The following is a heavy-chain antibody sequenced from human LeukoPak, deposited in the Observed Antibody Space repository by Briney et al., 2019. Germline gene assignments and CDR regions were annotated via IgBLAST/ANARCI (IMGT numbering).Heavy chain of an antibody. Sequence: RGGSLTLSCAPCGFTFRNYWMSWVREAPERGLVWVANIREDGSEKYYVDSVKGRFTISRDNARNSLHLQMNSLRAEDTAVYYCASGRQLGYWGQGTLVTVSS. D-gene: IGHD6-13*01. CDR2: IREDGSEK. J-gene: IGHJ4*02. V-gene: IGHV3-7*01. CDR1: GFTFRNYW. CDR3: ASGRQLGY.